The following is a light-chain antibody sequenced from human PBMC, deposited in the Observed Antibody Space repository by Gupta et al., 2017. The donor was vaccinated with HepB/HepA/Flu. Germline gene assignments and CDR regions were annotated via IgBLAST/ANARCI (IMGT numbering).Light chain of an antibody. CDR2: WAS. V-gene: IGKV4-1*01. J-gene: IGKJ2*01. CDR3: QQYYSLPYT. CDR1: QSVLSNSNNKNY. Sequence: DIVMVHSPDSLAASLGERATINCKSSQSVLSNSNNKNYLAWYQQRPGQPPKLLIYWASTRESGVPDRFSGSGSGTDFTLTISSLQAEDVAVYFCQQYYSLPYTFGQGTKLEIK.